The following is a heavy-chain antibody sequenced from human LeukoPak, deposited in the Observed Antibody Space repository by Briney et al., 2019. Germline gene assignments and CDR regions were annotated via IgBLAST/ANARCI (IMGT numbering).Heavy chain of an antibody. V-gene: IGHV3-9*03. Sequence: GGSLRLSCAASGFTFDDCAMCWVRQVPGKGLEWVSDIRWNSGKIDYADSVKGRFTISRDNAKNSLYLQMKSMSTEDMALSYCERDISTTVTSGSSYWGQGTPVSVSS. J-gene: IGHJ4*02. CDR2: IRWNSGKI. D-gene: IGHD4-17*01. CDR1: GFTFDDCA. CDR3: ERDISTTVTSGSSY.